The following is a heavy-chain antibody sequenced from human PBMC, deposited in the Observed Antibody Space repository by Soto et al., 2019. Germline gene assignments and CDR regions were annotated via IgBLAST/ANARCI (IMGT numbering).Heavy chain of an antibody. D-gene: IGHD3-22*01. J-gene: IGHJ3*02. CDR3: AKDPHYYDSSGPDNAFDI. Sequence: PGGSLRLSCAASGFTFSSYAMSWVRQAPGKGLEWVSALSGSGGSTYYADSVKGRFTISRDNSKNSLYLQMNSLRAEDTAVYYRAKDPHYYDSSGPDNAFDIWGQGTMVTVSS. CDR2: LSGSGGST. V-gene: IGHV3-23*01. CDR1: GFTFSSYA.